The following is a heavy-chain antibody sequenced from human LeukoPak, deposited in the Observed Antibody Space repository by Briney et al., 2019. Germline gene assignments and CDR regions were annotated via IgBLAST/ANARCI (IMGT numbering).Heavy chain of an antibody. V-gene: IGHV3-23*01. Sequence: PGGSLRLSCAASGFTFSTCAMSWVRQAPGKGLEWVSGISGTTSGTYYADSVKGRFTISRDNSKNTLFPQMNSLRAEDTAVYYCARMGDIVVVPAAKSHFDYWGQGTLVTVSS. CDR1: GFTFSTCA. CDR3: ARMGDIVVVPAAKSHFDY. CDR2: ISGTTSGT. D-gene: IGHD2-2*01. J-gene: IGHJ4*02.